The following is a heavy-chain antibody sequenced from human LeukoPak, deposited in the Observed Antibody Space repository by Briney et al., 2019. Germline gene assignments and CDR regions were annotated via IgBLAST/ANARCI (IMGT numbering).Heavy chain of an antibody. V-gene: IGHV3-30-3*01. Sequence: GGSLRLSCAASGFTFSSYAMHWVRQAPGKGLEWVAVISYDGSNKYYADSVKGRFTISRDNSKDTLYLQMNSLRAEDTAVYYCARDDTATTYDFWSGCIVYWGQGTLVTVSS. D-gene: IGHD3-3*01. CDR3: ARDDTATTYDFWSGCIVY. CDR1: GFTFSSYA. J-gene: IGHJ4*02. CDR2: ISYDGSNK.